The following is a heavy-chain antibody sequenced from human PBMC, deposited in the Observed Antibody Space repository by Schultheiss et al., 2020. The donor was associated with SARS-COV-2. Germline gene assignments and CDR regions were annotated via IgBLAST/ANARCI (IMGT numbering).Heavy chain of an antibody. J-gene: IGHJ4*02. CDR1: GGSISSYY. D-gene: IGHD1-1*01. V-gene: IGHV4-4*08. CDR3: AREGSSVGGTDY. Sequence: ESLKISCTVSGGSISSYYWSWIRQPPGKGLEWIGYIYYSGSTNYNPSLKSRVTISVDTSKNQFSLKLSSVTAADTAVYYCAREGSSVGGTDYWGQGTLVTVSS. CDR2: IYYSGST.